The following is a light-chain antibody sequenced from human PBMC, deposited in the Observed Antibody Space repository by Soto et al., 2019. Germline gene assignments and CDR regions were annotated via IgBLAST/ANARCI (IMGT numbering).Light chain of an antibody. CDR1: QSVRTK. V-gene: IGKV3D-15*01. CDR2: GAS. J-gene: IGKJ5*01. CDR3: QQYNNWPAEIT. Sequence: ETVMTQSPATLSVSPGERAALSCRASQSVRTKVAWYQQKPGQAPRILIYGASSRATGIPARFSGSGSGTEFTLTISSLQSEDSAVYYCQQYNNWPAEITFGQGTRLEI.